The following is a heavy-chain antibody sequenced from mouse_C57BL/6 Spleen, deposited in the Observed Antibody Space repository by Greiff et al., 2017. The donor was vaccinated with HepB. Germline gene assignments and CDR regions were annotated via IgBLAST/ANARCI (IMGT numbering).Heavy chain of an antibody. CDR2: ISGGGGNT. J-gene: IGHJ3*01. Sequence: DVMLVESGGGLVKPGGSLKLSCAASGFTFSSYTMSWVRQTPEKRLEWVATISGGGGNTYYPDSVKGRFTISRDNAKNTLYLQMSSLRSEDTALYYCARHGGGNPFAYWGPGTLVTVSA. CDR3: ARHGGGNPFAY. V-gene: IGHV5-9*01. CDR1: GFTFSSYT. D-gene: IGHD1-1*02.